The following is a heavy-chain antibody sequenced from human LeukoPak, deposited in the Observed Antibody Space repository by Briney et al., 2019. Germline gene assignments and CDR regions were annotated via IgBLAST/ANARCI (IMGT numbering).Heavy chain of an antibody. J-gene: IGHJ4*02. CDR3: AKGPPRLNDYAWGSYLGY. V-gene: IGHV3-23*01. CDR2: ISGSGGST. Sequence: GGSLRLSCAASGFTFSSYAMSWVRQAPGKGLEWVSAISGSGGSTYYADSVKGRFTISRDNSKNTLYLQMNSLRAEDTAVYYCAKGPPRLNDYAWGSYLGYWGQGTLVTVSS. D-gene: IGHD3-16*02. CDR1: GFTFSSYA.